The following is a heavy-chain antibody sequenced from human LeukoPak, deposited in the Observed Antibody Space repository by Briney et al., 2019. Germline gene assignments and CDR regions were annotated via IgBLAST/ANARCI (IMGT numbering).Heavy chain of an antibody. CDR3: AKDRVSRYGAYDCGGS. V-gene: IGHV3-23*01. Sequence: GGSLRLSCAVSGFTFSSYDMNWVRQAPGSGPEWVSAISGSGDVTYYADSVKGRFTISRDNSKNTLFLHMNSLRAEDTAIYYCAKDRVSRYGAYDCGGSWGQGTLVTVSS. D-gene: IGHD5-12*01. J-gene: IGHJ5*02. CDR1: GFTFSSYD. CDR2: ISGSGDVT.